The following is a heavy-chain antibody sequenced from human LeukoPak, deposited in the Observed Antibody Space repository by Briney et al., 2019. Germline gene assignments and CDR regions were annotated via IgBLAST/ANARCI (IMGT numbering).Heavy chain of an antibody. Sequence: PGGSLRLSCAASGFTFSNYWMHWVRQAPGKGLVWVSRLNSDGSSTSYADSVKGRFTISRDNAKNTLYLQMNSLRAEDTAVYYCARGAYGSGSYYNGVYWGQGTLVTVSS. J-gene: IGHJ4*02. V-gene: IGHV3-74*01. CDR1: GFTFSNYW. CDR3: ARGAYGSGSYYNGVY. CDR2: LNSDGSST. D-gene: IGHD3-10*01.